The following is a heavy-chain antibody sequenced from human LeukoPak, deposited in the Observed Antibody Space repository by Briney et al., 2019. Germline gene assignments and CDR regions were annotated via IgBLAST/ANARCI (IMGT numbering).Heavy chain of an antibody. V-gene: IGHV3-74*01. CDR1: GFTFSNYW. CDR2: INSDGSST. CDR3: VRGNDYGGPHY. Sequence: GGSLRLSCAASGFTFSNYWMHWVRQAPGKGLVWVSRINSDGSSTTYADSVKGRFTISRDNAKNTLYLQMNSLRAEDTAVYYCVRGNDYGGPHYWGQGTLVTVSS. J-gene: IGHJ4*02. D-gene: IGHD4-23*01.